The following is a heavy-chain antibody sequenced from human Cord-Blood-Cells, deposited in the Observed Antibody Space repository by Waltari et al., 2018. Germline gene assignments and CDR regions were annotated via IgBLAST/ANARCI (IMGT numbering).Heavy chain of an antibody. Sequence: QVQLVQSGAEVKKPGASVKVSCKASGYTFTGYYMHWVRQAPGQGLEWMGRINPNSGGTNYAQKCQGRVTMTRDTSISTAYMELSRLRSDDTAVYYCASYGDTGDAFDIWGQGTMVTVSS. J-gene: IGHJ3*02. CDR1: GYTFTGYY. CDR3: ASYGDTGDAFDI. D-gene: IGHD7-27*01. V-gene: IGHV1-2*06. CDR2: INPNSGGT.